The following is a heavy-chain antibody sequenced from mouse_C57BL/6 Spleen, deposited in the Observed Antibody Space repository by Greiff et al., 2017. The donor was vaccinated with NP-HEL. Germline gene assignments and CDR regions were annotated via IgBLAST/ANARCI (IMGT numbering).Heavy chain of an antibody. Sequence: EVQLQQSGPVLVKPGASVKMSCKASGYTFTDYYMNWVKQSHGKSLEWIGVINPYNGGTSYNQKFKGKATLTVDKSSSTAYMELNSLTSEDSAVYYCARGDDGYSLNYWGQGTTLTVSS. V-gene: IGHV1-19*01. CDR2: INPYNGGT. CDR1: GYTFTDYY. D-gene: IGHD2-3*01. CDR3: ARGDDGYSLNY. J-gene: IGHJ2*01.